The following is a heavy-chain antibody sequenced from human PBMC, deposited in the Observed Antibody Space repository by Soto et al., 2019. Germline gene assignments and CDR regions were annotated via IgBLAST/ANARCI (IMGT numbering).Heavy chain of an antibody. J-gene: IGHJ3*02. Sequence: LRLSCAASEFTFSNYWMSWVRQAPGKGLEWVANIKQDGSEKYYVDSVKGRFTISRDNAKNSLYLQMNSLRAEDTAVYYFARDNIAVLAIDTRAQGTMVTV. CDR3: ARDNIAVLAIDT. V-gene: IGHV3-7*01. CDR1: EFTFSNYW. CDR2: IKQDGSEK. D-gene: IGHD2-21*01.